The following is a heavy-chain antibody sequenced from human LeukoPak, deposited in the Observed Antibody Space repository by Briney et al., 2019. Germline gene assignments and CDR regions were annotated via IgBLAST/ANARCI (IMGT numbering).Heavy chain of an antibody. Sequence: ASVKVSCKASGGTFSSYAISWVRQAPGQGLEWMGGIIPIFGTANYAQKFQGRVTITTDESTSTAYMELSSLRSEDTAVYYCARDFSLIGAFDIWGQGTMVTVSS. D-gene: IGHD3-22*01. CDR3: ARDFSLIGAFDI. CDR2: IIPIFGTA. V-gene: IGHV1-69*05. CDR1: GGTFSSYA. J-gene: IGHJ3*02.